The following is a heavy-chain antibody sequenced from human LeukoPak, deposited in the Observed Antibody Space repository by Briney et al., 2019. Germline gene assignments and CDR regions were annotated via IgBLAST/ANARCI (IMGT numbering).Heavy chain of an antibody. J-gene: IGHJ6*02. D-gene: IGHD3-9*01. CDR1: GHSFTTFY. CDR3: ARAGDYFDWLGYYYYYGMDV. CDR2: INPSGGST. Sequence: ASVKVSCKASGHSFTTFYMHWVRQAPGQGLEWMGIINPSGGSTSYAQKFQGRVTMTRDTSTSTVYMELSSLRSEDTAVYYCARAGDYFDWLGYYYYYGMDVWGQGTTVTVSS. V-gene: IGHV1-46*01.